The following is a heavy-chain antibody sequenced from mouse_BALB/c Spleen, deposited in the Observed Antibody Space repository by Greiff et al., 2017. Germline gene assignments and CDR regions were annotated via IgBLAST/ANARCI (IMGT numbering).Heavy chain of an antibody. J-gene: IGHJ4*01. CDR2: IYPGDGDT. CDR3: ATQYDYYAMDY. CDR1: GYTFTSYW. Sequence: QVQLQQSGAELARPGASVKLSCKASGYTFTSYWMQWVKQRPGQGLEWIGAIYPGDGDTRYTQKFKGKATLTADKSSSTAYMQLSSLASEDSAVYYCATQYDYYAMDYWGQGTSVTVSS. V-gene: IGHV1-87*01.